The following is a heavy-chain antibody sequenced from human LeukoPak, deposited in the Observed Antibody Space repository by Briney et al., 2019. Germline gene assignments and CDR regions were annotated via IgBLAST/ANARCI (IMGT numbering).Heavy chain of an antibody. CDR2: INPNSGGT. CDR3: ASWSAYDYYFDH. V-gene: IGHV1-2*02. Sequence: GASVKVSCKASVYTFTGYYMHWVLQAPGQGLEWMGWINPNSGGTNYAQKFQGRVTMTRDTSISTAYMELSRLRSDDTAVYYCASWSAYDYYFDHWGQGTLVTVSS. J-gene: IGHJ4*02. CDR1: VYTFTGYY. D-gene: IGHD5-12*01.